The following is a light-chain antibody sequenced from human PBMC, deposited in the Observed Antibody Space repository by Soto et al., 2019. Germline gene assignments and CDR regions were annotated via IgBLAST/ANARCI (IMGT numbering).Light chain of an antibody. CDR3: QHYNSYSEA. V-gene: IGKV1-5*03. Sequence: DIQMTQSPSTLSGSVGDRVTITCRASQTISRWVAWYQQKPGKAPKLLIYKASTLKSGVPSRFSGSGSGTEFTLTISRLQPDDFAPYYCQHYNSYSEAFGQGTKVELK. CDR2: KAS. J-gene: IGKJ1*01. CDR1: QTISRW.